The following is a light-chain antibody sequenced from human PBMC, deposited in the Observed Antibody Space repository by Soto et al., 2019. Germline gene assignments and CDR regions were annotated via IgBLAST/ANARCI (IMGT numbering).Light chain of an antibody. V-gene: IGKV3-20*01. CDR3: QHYGSSLFT. J-gene: IGKJ3*01. CDR1: QSVSSSY. CDR2: GAS. Sequence: EIVLTQSPGTLSLSPGERATLSCRASQSVSSSYLAWYQQKPGQAPRLLIYGASSRATGIPDRCSGSGSGTDFTLTTSRLEPEDFAVYYCQHYGSSLFTFGPGTKVDIK.